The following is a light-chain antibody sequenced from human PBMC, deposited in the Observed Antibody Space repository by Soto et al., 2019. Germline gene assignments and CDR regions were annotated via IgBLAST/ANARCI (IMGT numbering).Light chain of an antibody. J-gene: IGKJ5*01. V-gene: IGKV3-20*01. CDR3: QHFGGTTFT. CDR2: GAS. CDR1: QSVSSSY. Sequence: EIVLTQSPGTLSLSPGEGATLSCRASQSVSSSYIAWYQQRPGHTPSLLIYGASTRATGIPDRFSGSGCGTHFTLTISRLEPGDFAVYYCQHFGGTTFTFGQGTRLEIK.